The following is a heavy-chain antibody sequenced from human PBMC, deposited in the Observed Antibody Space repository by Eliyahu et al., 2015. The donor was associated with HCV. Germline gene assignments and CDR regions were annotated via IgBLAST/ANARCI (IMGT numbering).Heavy chain of an antibody. J-gene: IGHJ5*02. D-gene: IGHD6-19*01. CDR3: ASGGGGIAVAGTGGWFDP. CDR2: XXYSGST. CDR1: GGSISXYY. Sequence: QVQLQESGPGLVKPSETLSXTCTVSGGSISXYYWSWIRQPPGKGLEWIXYXXYSGSTNYNPSLKSRXSISXDTSKNQFSLKLSSVTAADTALYYCASGGGGIAVAGTGGWFDPWGQGTLVTVSS. V-gene: IGHV4-59*01.